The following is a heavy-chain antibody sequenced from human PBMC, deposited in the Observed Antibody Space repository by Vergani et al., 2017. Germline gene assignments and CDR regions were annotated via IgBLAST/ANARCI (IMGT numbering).Heavy chain of an antibody. V-gene: IGHV5-51*01. Sequence: EVQLVQSGAEVKKPGESLKISCKGSGYSFTSYWIGWVRQMPGKGLEWMGIIYPGDSDTRYSPSFQGQVTISADKSIRTAYLQWCSLKASDTAMYYCARQVQLLYPGGYYYMDVWGKGTTVTVAS. D-gene: IGHD2-2*02. CDR1: GYSFTSYW. CDR2: IYPGDSDT. CDR3: ARQVQLLYPGGYYYMDV. J-gene: IGHJ6*03.